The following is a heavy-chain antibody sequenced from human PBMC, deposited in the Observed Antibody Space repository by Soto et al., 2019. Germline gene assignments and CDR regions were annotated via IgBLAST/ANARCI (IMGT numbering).Heavy chain of an antibody. CDR1: GGSISSGGYS. CDR2: IYHSGST. V-gene: IGHV4-30-2*01. D-gene: IGHD6-13*01. J-gene: IGHJ4*02. Sequence: QLQLQESGSGLVKPSETLSLTCSVSGGSISSGGYSWSWIRQPPGKGLEWIGYIYHSGSTHYNPSLKSRVTISVDRSKNQFSLKLTSVTAADTAVYYCARNRVGISLYADYWGLGTRVTVSS. CDR3: ARNRVGISLYADY.